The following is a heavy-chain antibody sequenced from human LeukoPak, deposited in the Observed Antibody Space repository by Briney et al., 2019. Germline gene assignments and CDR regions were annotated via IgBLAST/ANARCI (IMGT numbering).Heavy chain of an antibody. D-gene: IGHD6-13*01. V-gene: IGHV3-30*04. CDR3: ARDMAAAGLYYYGMDV. J-gene: IGHJ6*02. Sequence: PGRSLRLSCAASGFTFSSYAMHWVRQAPGKGLEWVAVIPYDGSNKYYADSVKGRFTISRDNSKNTLYLQMNSLRAEDTAVYYCARDMAAAGLYYYGMDVWGQGTTVTVSS. CDR1: GFTFSSYA. CDR2: IPYDGSNK.